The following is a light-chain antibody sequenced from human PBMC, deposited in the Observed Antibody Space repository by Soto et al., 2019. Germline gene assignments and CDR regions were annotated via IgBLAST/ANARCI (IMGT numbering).Light chain of an antibody. J-gene: IGKJ4*01. CDR2: DAS. Sequence: DLQMTQSPSTLSASVGDRVTITCRASQSISSWLAWYQQKPGKVPKLLIYDASSLQSGVPSRFSGSGSGTEFTLTISSLQPDDIATYFCQQYNTYPLTFGGGTKVEI. CDR1: QSISSW. V-gene: IGKV1-5*01. CDR3: QQYNTYPLT.